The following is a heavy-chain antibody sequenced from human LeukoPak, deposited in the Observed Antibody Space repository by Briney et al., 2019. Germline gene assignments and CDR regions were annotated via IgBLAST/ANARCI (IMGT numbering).Heavy chain of an antibody. Sequence: PSETLSLTCTVSGGSISSGGYYWSWIRQPPGKGLEWIGYIYYSGSTYYNPSLKSRVTISVDRSKNQFSLKLSSVTAADTAVYYCARDPRRNYYDSSGYYYDAFDIWGQGTMVTVSS. D-gene: IGHD3-22*01. J-gene: IGHJ3*02. CDR2: IYYSGST. V-gene: IGHV4-30-2*01. CDR3: ARDPRRNYYDSSGYYYDAFDI. CDR1: GGSISSGGYY.